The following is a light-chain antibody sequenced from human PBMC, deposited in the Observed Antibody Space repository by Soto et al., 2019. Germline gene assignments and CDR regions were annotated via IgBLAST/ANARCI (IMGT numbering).Light chain of an antibody. V-gene: IGKV3-20*01. CDR3: QQYVSWT. Sequence: EIVLTQSPGTLSVSPGERATLSCRASQTISSNYLAWYQQKPGQAPSLLIYGTSSRATGIPDRFSGSGSGTHFTLPISRLEPEDSAIYYCQQYVSWTFGQGTKVEIK. CDR2: GTS. J-gene: IGKJ1*01. CDR1: QTISSNY.